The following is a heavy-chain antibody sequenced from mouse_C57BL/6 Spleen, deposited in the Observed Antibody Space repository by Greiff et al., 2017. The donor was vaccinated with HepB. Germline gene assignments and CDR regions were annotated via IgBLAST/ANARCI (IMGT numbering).Heavy chain of an antibody. Sequence: QVQLQQPGAELVRPGSSVKLSCKASGYTFTSYWMDWVKQRPGQGLEWIGNIYPSDSETHYNQKFKDKATLTVDKSSSTAYMQLSSLTSEDSAVYYWARPTVVGRGFAYWGQGTLVTVSA. D-gene: IGHD1-1*01. V-gene: IGHV1-61*01. J-gene: IGHJ3*01. CDR1: GYTFTSYW. CDR3: ARPTVVGRGFAY. CDR2: IYPSDSET.